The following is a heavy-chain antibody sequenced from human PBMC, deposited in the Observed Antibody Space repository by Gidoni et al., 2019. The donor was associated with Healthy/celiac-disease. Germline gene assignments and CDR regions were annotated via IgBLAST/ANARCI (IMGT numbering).Heavy chain of an antibody. CDR2: IYYSGST. V-gene: IGHV4-39*01. J-gene: IGHJ4*02. Sequence: QLQLQESGPGLVKPSETLSLTCTVSGGSISSSSYYWGWIRQPPGKGLEWIGSIYYSGSTYYNPSLKSRVTISVDTSKNQFSLKLSFVTAADTAVYYCASGWDDDFDYWGQGTLVTVSS. CDR3: ASGWDDDFDY. D-gene: IGHD6-19*01. CDR1: GGSISSSSYY.